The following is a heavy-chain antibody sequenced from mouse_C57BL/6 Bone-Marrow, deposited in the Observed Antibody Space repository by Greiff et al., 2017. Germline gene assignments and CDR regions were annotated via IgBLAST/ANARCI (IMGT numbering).Heavy chain of an antibody. Sequence: VQLVESGAELARPGASVKLSCKASGYTFTSYGISWVKQRTGQGLEWIGEIYPRSGNTYYNEKFKGKATLTADKSSSTAYMELRSLTSEDSAVYFCAMTTPLPWFAYWGQGTLVTVSA. CDR2: IYPRSGNT. J-gene: IGHJ3*01. CDR3: AMTTPLPWFAY. D-gene: IGHD2-13*01. CDR1: GYTFTSYG. V-gene: IGHV1-81*01.